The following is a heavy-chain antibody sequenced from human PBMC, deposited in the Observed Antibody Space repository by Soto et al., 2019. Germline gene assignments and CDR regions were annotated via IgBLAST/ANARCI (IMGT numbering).Heavy chain of an antibody. V-gene: IGHV3-9*01. CDR2: ISWNSGSI. CDR3: AEATGGGYCSGGSCPSTYYFDY. J-gene: IGHJ4*02. Sequence: EVQLVESGGGLVQPGRSLRLSCAASGFTFDDYAMHWVRQAPGKGLEWVSGISWNSGSIGYADSVKGRFTISRDNAKNSLYLQMNSLRAEDTALYYCAEATGGGYCSGGSCPSTYYFDYWGQGTLVTVSS. CDR1: GFTFDDYA. D-gene: IGHD2-15*01.